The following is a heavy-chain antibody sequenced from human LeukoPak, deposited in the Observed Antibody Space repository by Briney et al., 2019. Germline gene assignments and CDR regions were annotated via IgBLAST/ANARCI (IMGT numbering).Heavy chain of an antibody. CDR3: ARFACCYPNYNFDY. V-gene: IGHV4-59*01. CDR1: GGSFSGYY. Sequence: SETLSLTCAVYGGSFSGYYWSWIRQPPGKRLEWMGYICYSGSTNYNPSLTSRVTISVDTSKNQVSLKLSSVTAASTAVYHCARFACCYPNYNFDYCGQATLVTVSS. CDR2: ICYSGST. J-gene: IGHJ4*02. D-gene: IGHD2-2*01.